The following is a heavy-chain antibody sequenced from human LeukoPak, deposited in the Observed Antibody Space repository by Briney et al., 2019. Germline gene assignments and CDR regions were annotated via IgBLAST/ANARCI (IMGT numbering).Heavy chain of an antibody. CDR1: GFTFSSYS. J-gene: IGHJ4*02. D-gene: IGHD3-22*01. CDR2: ISYDGSNK. Sequence: GGSLRLSCAASGFTFSSYSMNWVRQAPGKGLEWVAVISYDGSNKYYADSVKGRFTISRDNSKNTLYLQMNSLRAEDTAVYYCARDPMIVVVITTPLGYFDYWGQGTLVTVSS. V-gene: IGHV3-30*03. CDR3: ARDPMIVVVITTPLGYFDY.